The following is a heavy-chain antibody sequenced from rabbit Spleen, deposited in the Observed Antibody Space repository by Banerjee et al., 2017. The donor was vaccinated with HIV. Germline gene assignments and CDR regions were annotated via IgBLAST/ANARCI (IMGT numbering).Heavy chain of an antibody. CDR1: GFSFSSSAY. J-gene: IGHJ6*01. D-gene: IGHD1-1*01. Sequence: QSLEESGGDLVKPGGTLTLTCTASGFSFSSSAYMCWVRQAPGKGLEWISCIAGGSSGFTYSATWAKGRFTISKASSTTVTLQMTRLTVADTATYFCARDLVAVIGWNFSLWGQGTLVTVS. CDR2: IAGGSSGFT. V-gene: IGHV1S40*01. CDR3: ARDLVAVIGWNFSL.